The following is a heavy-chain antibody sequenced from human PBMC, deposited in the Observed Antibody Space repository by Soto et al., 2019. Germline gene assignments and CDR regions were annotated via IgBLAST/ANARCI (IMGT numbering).Heavy chain of an antibody. Sequence: QVQLVESGGGVVQPGRSLRLSCAASGFTFSSYAMHWVRQAPGKGLEWVAVISYDGSNKYYADSVKGRFTISRDNSKNTLYQQMNSLRAEDTAVYYCARVNHGYEAGDWGQGTLVTVSS. CDR1: GFTFSSYA. V-gene: IGHV3-30-3*01. CDR3: ARVNHGYEAGD. J-gene: IGHJ4*02. D-gene: IGHD5-12*01. CDR2: ISYDGSNK.